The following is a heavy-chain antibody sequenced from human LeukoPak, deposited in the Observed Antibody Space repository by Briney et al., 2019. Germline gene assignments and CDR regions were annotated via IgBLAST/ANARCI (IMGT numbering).Heavy chain of an antibody. CDR3: ARIRCSPTDNTCYNY. D-gene: IGHD3-22*01. V-gene: IGHV4-34*01. CDR2: IYHSRYT. J-gene: IGHJ4*02. Sequence: SETLSLTCAVHGVSFSGNYWSWIRQSPGKGLEWIGEIYHSRYTTYNPSLKSRVTISADTSEKQLSLSLTSVTAADTALYYCARIRCSPTDNTCYNYWGQGTLVTVSS. CDR1: GVSFSGNY.